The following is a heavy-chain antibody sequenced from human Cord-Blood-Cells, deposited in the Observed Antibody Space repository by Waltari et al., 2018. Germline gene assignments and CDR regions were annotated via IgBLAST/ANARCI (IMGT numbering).Heavy chain of an antibody. CDR1: GGTFSSYA. V-gene: IGHV1-69*01. CDR3: VVATAGWFDP. J-gene: IGHJ5*02. CDR2: INPIFGTA. D-gene: IGHD5-12*01. Sequence: QVQLVQSGAEVKKHGSSVTVSCKASGGTFSSYAISWVRQAPGQGLEWMGGINPIFGTANYAQKFQGRVTITADESTSTAYMELSSLRSEDTAVYYCVVATAGWFDPWGQGTLVTVSS.